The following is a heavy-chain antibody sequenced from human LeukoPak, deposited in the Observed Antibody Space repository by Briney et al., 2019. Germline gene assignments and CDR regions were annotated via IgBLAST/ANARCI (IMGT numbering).Heavy chain of an antibody. Sequence: PSETLSLTCTVSGGSISSYYWSWIRQPAGKGLEWIGRIYTSGSTNYNPSLKSRVTMSVDTSKNQFSLKLSSVTAADTAVYCCARVGGYGSGSPIGNDAFDIWGQGTMVTVSS. J-gene: IGHJ3*02. CDR3: ARVGGYGSGSPIGNDAFDI. CDR2: IYTSGST. V-gene: IGHV4-4*07. D-gene: IGHD3-10*01. CDR1: GGSISSYY.